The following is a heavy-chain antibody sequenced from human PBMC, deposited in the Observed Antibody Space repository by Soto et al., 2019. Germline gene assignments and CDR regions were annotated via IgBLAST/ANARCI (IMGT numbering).Heavy chain of an antibody. V-gene: IGHV3-74*01. D-gene: IGHD5-12*01. CDR1: GFTFSYYW. CDR2: INSDGSST. CDR3: ARGSGYEYYYYAMDV. J-gene: IGHJ6*02. Sequence: GGSLRLSCAASGFTFSYYWMHWVRQAPGKGLVWVSRINSDGSSTSYADSVKGRFTISRDNAKNTMYLQMNSLRAEDTAVYYCARGSGYEYYYYAMDVWGQGTTVTVSS.